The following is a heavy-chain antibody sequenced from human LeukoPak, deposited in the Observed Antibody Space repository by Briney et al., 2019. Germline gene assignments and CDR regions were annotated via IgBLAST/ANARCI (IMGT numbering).Heavy chain of an antibody. CDR3: ATRRYSTIWGRNAFDI. J-gene: IGHJ3*02. V-gene: IGHV7-4-1*02. CDR2: INTNTGNP. D-gene: IGHD6-13*01. Sequence: VASVKVSCKASGYTFTSYAMNWVRQAPGQGLEWMGWINTNTGNPTYAQGFTGRFVFSLDTSVSTAYLQISSLKADDTAVYYCATRRYSTIWGRNAFDIWGQGTMVTVSS. CDR1: GYTFTSYA.